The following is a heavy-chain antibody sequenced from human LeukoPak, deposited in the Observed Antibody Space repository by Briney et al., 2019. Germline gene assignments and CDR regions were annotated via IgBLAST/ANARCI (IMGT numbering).Heavy chain of an antibody. CDR2: INHSGST. V-gene: IGHV4-34*01. CDR3: ARWDSSSYDY. CDR1: GGSISGYY. D-gene: IGHD6-6*01. Sequence: SETLSLTCTVSGGSISGYYWSWIRQPPGKGLEWIGEINHSGSTNYNPSLKSRVTISVDTSKNQFSLKLSSVTAADTAVYYCARWDSSSYDYWGQGTLVTVSS. J-gene: IGHJ4*02.